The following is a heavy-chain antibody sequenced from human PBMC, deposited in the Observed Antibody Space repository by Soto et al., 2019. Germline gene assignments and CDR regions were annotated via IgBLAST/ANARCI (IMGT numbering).Heavy chain of an antibody. Sequence: GGSLRLSCAASVFTFSSYGMHWVRQAPGKGLEWVAVIWYDGSNKYYADSVKGRFTISRDNSKNTLYLQMNSLRAEDTAVYYCARDGHLGYCSGGSCYDAFDIWGQGTMVTVSS. J-gene: IGHJ3*02. CDR2: IWYDGSNK. V-gene: IGHV3-33*01. CDR1: VFTFSSYG. D-gene: IGHD2-15*01. CDR3: ARDGHLGYCSGGSCYDAFDI.